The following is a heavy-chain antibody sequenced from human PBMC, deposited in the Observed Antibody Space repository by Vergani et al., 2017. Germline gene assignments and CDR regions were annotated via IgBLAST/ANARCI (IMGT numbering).Heavy chain of an antibody. D-gene: IGHD2-15*01. CDR2: INHSGST. CDR3: TRHWAVVAANNWFDP. CDR1: GGSFSGYS. V-gene: IGHV4-34*01. Sequence: QVQLQQWGAGLLKPSETLSLTCAVYGGSFSGYSWSWIRQPPGKGLEWIGEINHSGSTNYNPSLKSRVTISVDTSKSQFSLKLSSVTAADTAVYYCTRHWAVVAANNWFDPWGQGTLVTVSS. J-gene: IGHJ5*02.